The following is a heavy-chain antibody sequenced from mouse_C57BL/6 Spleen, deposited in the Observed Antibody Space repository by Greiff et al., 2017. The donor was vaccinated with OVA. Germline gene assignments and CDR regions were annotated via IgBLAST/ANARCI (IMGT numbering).Heavy chain of an antibody. J-gene: IGHJ3*01. CDR3: AREGLRREGWFAY. CDR1: GFSLTSYG. Sequence: QVQLQQSGPGLVQPSQSLSITCTVSGFSLTSYGVHWVRQSPGKGLEWLGVIWSGGSTDYNAAFISRLSISKDNSKSQVFFKMNSLQADDTAIYYCAREGLRREGWFAYWGQGTLVTVSA. CDR2: IWSGGST. D-gene: IGHD2-4*01. V-gene: IGHV2-2*01.